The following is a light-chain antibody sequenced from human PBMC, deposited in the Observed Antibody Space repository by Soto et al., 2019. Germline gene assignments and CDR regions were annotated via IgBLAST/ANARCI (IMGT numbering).Light chain of an antibody. CDR1: QDIGSW. CDR2: VAS. Sequence: DIQMTQSPSSVSASVGDRVTITCRASQDIGSWLAWYQQKPGQAPKILIYVASSLQSGVPSRFTGSGSVTDFILIISSLQPEEFATYYCQQANSFPYTFGQGTKLEIK. V-gene: IGKV1-12*01. CDR3: QQANSFPYT. J-gene: IGKJ2*01.